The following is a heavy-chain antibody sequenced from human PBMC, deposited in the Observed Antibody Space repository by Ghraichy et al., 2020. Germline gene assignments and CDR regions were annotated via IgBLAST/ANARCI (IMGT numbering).Heavy chain of an antibody. CDR3: AKGRRGWLGTFDY. CDR1: GFTFDDYT. D-gene: IGHD3-9*01. CDR2: ISWDGGST. J-gene: IGHJ4*02. Sequence: GESLNISCAAYGFTFDDYTMHWVRQAPGKGLEWVSLISWDGGSTDYADSVKGRFTISRDNSKNSLYLQMNSLRTEDTALYYCAKGRRGWLGTFDYWGQGTLVTVSS. V-gene: IGHV3-43*01.